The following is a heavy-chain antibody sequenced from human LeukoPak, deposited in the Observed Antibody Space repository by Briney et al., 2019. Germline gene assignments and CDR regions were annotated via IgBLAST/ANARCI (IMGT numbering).Heavy chain of an antibody. CDR1: GGSFSGYY. D-gene: IGHD3-22*01. Sequence: SETPSLTCAVYGGSFSGYYWSWIRQPPGKGLEWIGEINHSGSTNYNPSLKSRVSISVDTSKNQFSLKLSSVTAADTAVYYCARRGTMIVVAYDYWGQGTLVTVSS. CDR3: ARRGTMIVVAYDY. CDR2: INHSGST. J-gene: IGHJ4*02. V-gene: IGHV4-34*01.